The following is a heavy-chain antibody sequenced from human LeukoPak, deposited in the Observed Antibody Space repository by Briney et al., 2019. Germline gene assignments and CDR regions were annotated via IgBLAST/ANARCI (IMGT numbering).Heavy chain of an antibody. J-gene: IGHJ3*02. Sequence: PSETLSLTCAVYGGSFSGYYWSWIRQPPGKGLEWIGEINHSGSTNYNPSLKSRVTISVDTSKNQFSLKLSSVTAADTAVYYCARGPPSLRVILTGYYSSDAFDIWGQGTMVTVSS. D-gene: IGHD3-9*01. CDR3: ARGPPSLRVILTGYYSSDAFDI. CDR2: INHSGST. V-gene: IGHV4-34*01. CDR1: GGSFSGYY.